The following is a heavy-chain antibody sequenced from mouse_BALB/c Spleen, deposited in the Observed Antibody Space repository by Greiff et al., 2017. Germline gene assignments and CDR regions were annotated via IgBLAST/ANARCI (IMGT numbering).Heavy chain of an antibody. D-gene: IGHD3-2*01. Sequence: VQGVESGPELVKPGASVKISCKASGYAFSSSWMNWVKQRPGQGLEWIGRIYPGDGDTNYNGKFKGKATLTADKSSSTAYMQLSSLTSVDSAVYFCARDSSGYPAWFAYWGQGTLVTVSA. J-gene: IGHJ3*01. CDR2: IYPGDGDT. CDR1: GYAFSSSW. CDR3: ARDSSGYPAWFAY. V-gene: IGHV1-82*01.